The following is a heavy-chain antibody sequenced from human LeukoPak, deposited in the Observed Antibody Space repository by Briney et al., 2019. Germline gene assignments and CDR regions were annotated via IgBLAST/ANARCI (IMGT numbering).Heavy chain of an antibody. CDR1: GFTFSSHS. V-gene: IGHV3-48*01. CDR2: ISYSSSTK. D-gene: IGHD3-10*01. Sequence: PGGSLRLSCAASGFTFSSHSMNWVRQAPGKGLEWVSDISYSSSTKYYADSVKGRFTISRDNAENSLYLQMNSLRAEDTAVYYCARSRSGSYYHFFDYWGQGALVTVSS. CDR3: ARSRSGSYYHFFDY. J-gene: IGHJ4*02.